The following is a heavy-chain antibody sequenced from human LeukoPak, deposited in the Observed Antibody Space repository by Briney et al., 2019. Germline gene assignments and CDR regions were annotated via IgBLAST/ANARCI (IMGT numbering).Heavy chain of an antibody. Sequence: GGSLRLSCAASGFTFSSYGMHWVRQAPGKGLEWVAVISYDGSNKYYADSVKGRFTISRDNSKNTLYLQMNSLRPEDTALYYCAKHLTATNTYIFFGLDVWGQGTSVTVSS. CDR1: GFTFSSYG. V-gene: IGHV3-30*18. D-gene: IGHD1-26*01. CDR3: AKHLTATNTYIFFGLDV. J-gene: IGHJ6*02. CDR2: ISYDGSNK.